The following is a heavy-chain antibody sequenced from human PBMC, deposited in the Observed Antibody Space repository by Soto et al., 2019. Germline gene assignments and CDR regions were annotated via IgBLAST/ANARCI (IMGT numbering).Heavy chain of an antibody. CDR1: GFRFRTRA. CDR3: TTHEEGAPWAGGFDS. Sequence: QPGGSLRLSTAASGFRFRTRAISWVRQAPGKGLEWVASIRPGGDSTYYADSVKGRFAVSRDNSNVTLYLQMDSLRVEDTAIYYCTTHEEGAPWAGGFDSWGQGTLVTVSS. CDR2: IRPGGDST. V-gene: IGHV3-23*01. D-gene: IGHD1-26*01. J-gene: IGHJ5*01.